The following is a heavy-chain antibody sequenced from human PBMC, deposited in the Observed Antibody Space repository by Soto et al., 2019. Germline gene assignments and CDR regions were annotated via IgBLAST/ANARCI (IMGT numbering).Heavy chain of an antibody. CDR1: GYVFTSYD. J-gene: IGHJ6*03. Sequence: ASVKVSCQASGYVFTSYDINWVRQATGQGLEWMGWMNPNSGNTGYAQKFQGRVTMTRNTSISTAYMELSSLRSEDTAVYYCARGNLGYCSSTSCPTYYYYYYMDVWGKGTTVTVSS. CDR2: MNPNSGNT. V-gene: IGHV1-8*01. CDR3: ARGNLGYCSSTSCPTYYYYYYMDV. D-gene: IGHD2-2*01.